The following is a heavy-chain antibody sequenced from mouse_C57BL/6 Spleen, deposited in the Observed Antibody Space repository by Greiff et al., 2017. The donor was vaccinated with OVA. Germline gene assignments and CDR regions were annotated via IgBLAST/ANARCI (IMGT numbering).Heavy chain of an antibody. CDR1: GYAFSSSW. J-gene: IGHJ4*01. CDR2: IYPGDGDT. CDR3: ATADYYGRGAMDY. V-gene: IGHV1-82*01. Sequence: QVQLKQSGPELVKPGASVKISCKASGYAFSSSWMNWVKQRPGKGLEWIGRIYPGDGDTNYNGKFKGKATLPADKSSSTAYMQLSSLTSEDSAVYFCATADYYGRGAMDYWGQGTSVTVSS. D-gene: IGHD1-1*01.